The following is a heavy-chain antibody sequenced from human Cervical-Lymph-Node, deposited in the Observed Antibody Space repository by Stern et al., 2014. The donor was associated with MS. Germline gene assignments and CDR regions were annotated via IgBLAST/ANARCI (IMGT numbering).Heavy chain of an antibody. Sequence: VQLVESGAEVKKPGESLKISCKGSGHSFSNYWIGWVRQMPGQGLEWMGVIYPGDSDTRYSPSFQGHVTISADKSISTAYLQWSSLEASDTATYYCARHGGQQLVLGFDSWGQGTLVTVSS. CDR1: GHSFSNYW. V-gene: IGHV5-51*01. CDR2: IYPGDSDT. D-gene: IGHD6-13*01. CDR3: ARHGGQQLVLGFDS. J-gene: IGHJ4*02.